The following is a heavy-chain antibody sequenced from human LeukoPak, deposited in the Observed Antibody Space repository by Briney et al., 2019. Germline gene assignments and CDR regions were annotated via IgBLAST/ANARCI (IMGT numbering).Heavy chain of an antibody. J-gene: IGHJ5*02. Sequence: ASVKVSCKASGYTFTDYYMHWVRQAPGRGLEWMGWINPNSGGTNYAQKFQGRVTMTRDTSISTAYMELSRLRSDDTAVYYCARVQDFRWFDPWGQGTLVTVSS. CDR1: GYTFTDYY. CDR3: ARVQDFRWFDP. CDR2: INPNSGGT. V-gene: IGHV1-2*02. D-gene: IGHD2-15*01.